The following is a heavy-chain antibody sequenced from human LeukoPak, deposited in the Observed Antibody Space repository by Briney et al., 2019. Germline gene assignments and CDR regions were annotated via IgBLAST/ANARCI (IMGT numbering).Heavy chain of an antibody. CDR3: ARVGYSYGFFDY. CDR2: IRSSGSTR. D-gene: IGHD5-18*01. V-gene: IGHV3-48*03. CDR1: GFTFSSFE. J-gene: IGHJ4*02. Sequence: PGGSLRLSCAASGFTFSSFEMNWVRQAPGKGLEWVSHIRSSGSTRYYADSVKGRFTISRDNAKNSLYLQMNSLRAEDTAVYYCARVGYSYGFFDYWGQGSLVTVSS.